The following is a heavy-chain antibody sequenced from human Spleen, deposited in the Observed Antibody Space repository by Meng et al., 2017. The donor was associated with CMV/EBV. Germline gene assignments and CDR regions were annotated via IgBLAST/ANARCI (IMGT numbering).Heavy chain of an antibody. Sequence: GGSLRLSCAASGFTVSTNYMSWVRQAPGKALEWVSAIGIARDTYYSDSVKGRFTISRENARNSLYLQMNSLRAGDTAVYYCARDWNGLDVWGHGTTVTVSS. D-gene: IGHD3-3*01. CDR1: GFTVSTNY. CDR2: IGIARDT. V-gene: IGHV3-13*01. CDR3: ARDWNGLDV. J-gene: IGHJ6*02.